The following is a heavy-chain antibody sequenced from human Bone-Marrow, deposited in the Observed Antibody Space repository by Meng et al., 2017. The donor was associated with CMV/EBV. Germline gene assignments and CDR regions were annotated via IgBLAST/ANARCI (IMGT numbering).Heavy chain of an antibody. CDR3: ASIGISEMTTIKDY. J-gene: IGHJ4*02. D-gene: IGHD5-24*01. V-gene: IGHV1-2*02. CDR1: GYTFTGYY. CDR2: INPNSSGT. Sequence: ASVKVSCKASGYTFTGYYMHWVRQAPGQGLEWMGWINPNSSGTNYAQKFQGRVTMTRDTSISTAYMELSRLRSDDTAVYYCASIGISEMTTIKDYWGQGTLVTVSS.